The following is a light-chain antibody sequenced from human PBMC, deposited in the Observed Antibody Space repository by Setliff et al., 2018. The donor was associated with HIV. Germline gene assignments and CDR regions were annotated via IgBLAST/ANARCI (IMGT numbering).Light chain of an antibody. CDR1: SSDVGGYNY. CDR3: SSYTSSSTSYV. CDR2: DVS. Sequence: QSVLTQPPSASGSPGQSVTISCTGTSSDVGGYNYVSWYRQHPGKAPKLMIYDVSNRPSGVSNRFSGSKSGNTASLTISGLQAEDEADYYCSSYTSSSTSYVFGTGTKVTVL. J-gene: IGLJ1*01. V-gene: IGLV2-14*01.